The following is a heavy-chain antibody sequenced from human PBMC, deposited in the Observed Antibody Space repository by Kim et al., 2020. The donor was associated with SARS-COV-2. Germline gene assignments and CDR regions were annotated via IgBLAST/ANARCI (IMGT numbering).Heavy chain of an antibody. J-gene: IGHJ3*02. V-gene: IGHV3-30*18. CDR3: AKDRGRGYSGYDKNAFDI. CDR1: GFTFSSYG. Sequence: GGSLRLSCAASGFTFSSYGMHWVRQAPGKGLEWVAVISYDGSNKYYADSVKGRFTISRDNSKNTLYLQMNSLRAEDTAVYYCAKDRGRGYSGYDKNAFDIWGQGTMVTVSS. D-gene: IGHD5-12*01. CDR2: ISYDGSNK.